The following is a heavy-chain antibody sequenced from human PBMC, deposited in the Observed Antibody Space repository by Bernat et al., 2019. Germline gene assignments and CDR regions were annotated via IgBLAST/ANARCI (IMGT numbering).Heavy chain of an antibody. J-gene: IGHJ6*03. D-gene: IGHD3-10*01. V-gene: IGHV3-53*02. CDR1: GFTVSSNY. Sequence: EVQLVETGGGLIQPVGSLRLSCAASGFTVSSNYMSWVRQAPGKGLEWVSVIYSGGSTYYADSVKGRFTISRDNSKNTLYLQMNSLRAEDTAVYYCASISMVQGSYYYYYMDVWGKGTTVTVSS. CDR3: ASISMVQGSYYYYYMDV. CDR2: IYSGGST.